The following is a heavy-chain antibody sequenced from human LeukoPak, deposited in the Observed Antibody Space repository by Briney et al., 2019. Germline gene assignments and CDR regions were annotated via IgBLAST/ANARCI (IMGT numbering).Heavy chain of an antibody. CDR2: INHSGST. CDR3: ARASSLYDFWSGYRTPLDY. Sequence: SETLSLTCAVYGGSFSGYYWSWIRQPPGKGLEWIGEINHSGSTNYNPFLKSRVTISVDTSKNQFSLKLSSVTAADTAVYYCARASSLYDFWSGYRTPLDYWGQGTLVTVSS. CDR1: GGSFSGYY. D-gene: IGHD3-3*01. J-gene: IGHJ4*02. V-gene: IGHV4-34*01.